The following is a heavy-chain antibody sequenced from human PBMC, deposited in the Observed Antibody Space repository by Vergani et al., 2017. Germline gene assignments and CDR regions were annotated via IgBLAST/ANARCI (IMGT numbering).Heavy chain of an antibody. V-gene: IGHV3-30*01. J-gene: IGHJ3*02. Sequence: QVQLVESGGGVVQPGRSLRLSCAASGFTFSSYAMHWVRQAPGKGLEWVAVISYDGSNKYYADSVKGRFTISRDNSKNTLYLQMNSLRAEDTAVYYCARDSDGSGSYFDIWGQGTMVTVSS. CDR2: ISYDGSNK. CDR1: GFTFSSYA. D-gene: IGHD3-10*01. CDR3: ARDSDGSGSYFDI.